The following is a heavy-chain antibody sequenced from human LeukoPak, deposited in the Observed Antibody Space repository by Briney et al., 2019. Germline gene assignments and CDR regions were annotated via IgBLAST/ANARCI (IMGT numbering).Heavy chain of an antibody. CDR3: AREGGVLPVDY. J-gene: IGHJ4*02. Sequence: SETLSLPCTVSGGSIISGGYYWSWIRQHPGKGLEWIGYIYYSGSTYYNPSLKSRVTISVDTSKNQFSLKLSSVTAADTAVYYCAREGGVLPVDYWGQGTLVTVSS. D-gene: IGHD4/OR15-4a*01. CDR1: GGSIISGGYY. CDR2: IYYSGST. V-gene: IGHV4-31*03.